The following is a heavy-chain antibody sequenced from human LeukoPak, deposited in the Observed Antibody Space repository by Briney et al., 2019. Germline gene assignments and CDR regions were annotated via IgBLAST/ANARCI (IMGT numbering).Heavy chain of an antibody. Sequence: ASVKVSCKASGYTFNIYAMHWVRQAPGQGLEWMGWINIGNGNTKYSREVEGRVIITRDTSARTVYMELTSLRPEDMAVYYCVRGRGASYHDVLQIWGQGTTLIVSS. CDR2: INIGNGNT. V-gene: IGHV1-3*03. D-gene: IGHD2-15*01. CDR3: VRGRGASYHDVLQI. J-gene: IGHJ3*02. CDR1: GYTFNIYA.